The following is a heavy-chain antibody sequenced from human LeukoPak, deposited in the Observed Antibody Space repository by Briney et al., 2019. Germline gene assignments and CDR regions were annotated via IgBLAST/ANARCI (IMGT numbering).Heavy chain of an antibody. J-gene: IGHJ3*02. CDR3: ARSTTHVGATIAFDI. Sequence: PSETLSLTRTVSGGSISSGTYYWTWIRQPAGKGLEWIGRIYTSGSTNYNPSLRSRVTISVDTSKNQFSLKVNSVTAADTAVYYCARSTTHVGATIAFDIWGQGTMVTVSS. CDR2: IYTSGST. D-gene: IGHD5-12*01. V-gene: IGHV4-61*02. CDR1: GGSISSGTYY.